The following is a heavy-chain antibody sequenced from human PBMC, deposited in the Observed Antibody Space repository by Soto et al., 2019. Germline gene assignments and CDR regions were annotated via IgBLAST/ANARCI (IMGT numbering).Heavy chain of an antibody. J-gene: IGHJ4*02. CDR1: GFTFRSYG. D-gene: IGHD3-22*01. Sequence: GGSLRLSCAASGFTFRSYGMHWVRLSPGKGLEWVALVSKDGSNQYYSDSVKGRFTISRDNAKNMFYLQMNSLRAEDTAVYYCALPYYYDGSGYLGNWGQGTPVPVSS. CDR3: ALPYYYDGSGYLGN. CDR2: VSKDGSNQ. V-gene: IGHV3-30*03.